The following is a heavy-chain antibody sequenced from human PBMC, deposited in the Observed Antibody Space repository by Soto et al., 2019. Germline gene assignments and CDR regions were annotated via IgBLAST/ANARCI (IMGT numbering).Heavy chain of an antibody. CDR3: ARGAAGSGFDL. V-gene: IGHV6-1*01. D-gene: IGHD6-19*01. J-gene: IGHJ4*02. CDR2: TYYRSNWRH. CDR1: GDSVSSNTAA. Sequence: SQTLSLTCAISGDSVSSNTAAWNWIRSSPSRGLEWLGRTYYRSNWRHDYAVSVKSRITVNPDTSKNHFSLQLNSVTPDDTAVYYCARGAAGSGFDLWGQGTLATVSS.